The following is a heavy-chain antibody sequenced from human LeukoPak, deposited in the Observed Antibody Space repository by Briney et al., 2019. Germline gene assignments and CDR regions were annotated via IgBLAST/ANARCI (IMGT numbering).Heavy chain of an antibody. CDR1: GFTFNSYG. V-gene: IGHV3-33*01. D-gene: IGHD5-24*01. J-gene: IGHJ6*02. CDR2: IWYDGNNK. Sequence: PGRSLRLSCAASGFTFNSYGMHWVRQAPGKGLEWVAVIWYDGNNKYYADSVKGRFTISRDNSKNTLYLQMHSLRAEDTAIYYCVNRDGGWLQSSGTDVWGQGTAVTVS. CDR3: VNRDGGWLQSSGTDV.